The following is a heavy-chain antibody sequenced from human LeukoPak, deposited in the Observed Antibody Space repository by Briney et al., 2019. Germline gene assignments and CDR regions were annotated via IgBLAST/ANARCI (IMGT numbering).Heavy chain of an antibody. Sequence: GESLKISCKGSGYSFTSYWIGWVRQMPGKGLEWMGIMYPGDSDTRYSPSFQGQVTISADKSISIAYLQWSSLKASDTPMYYCARPYCSGGSCSSGWYFDLWGRGTLVIVPS. V-gene: IGHV5-51*01. CDR3: ARPYCSGGSCSSGWYFDL. J-gene: IGHJ2*01. D-gene: IGHD2-15*01. CDR2: MYPGDSDT. CDR1: GYSFTSYW.